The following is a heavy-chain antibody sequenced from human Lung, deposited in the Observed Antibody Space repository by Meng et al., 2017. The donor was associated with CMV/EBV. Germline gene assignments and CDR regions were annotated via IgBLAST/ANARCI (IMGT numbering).Heavy chain of an antibody. CDR1: GYTCPGYY. Sequence: QVQQVQSGAEVKKPGASVKVSCKASGYTCPGYYIHWVRQAPGQGLEWMGWINPNTGGTKYAQKFQGWVTLTRDTSISTAYMELSRLRSDDTAVYYCARGRYELIWGLFDPWGQGTLVTVSS. J-gene: IGHJ5*02. D-gene: IGHD1-1*01. CDR2: INPNTGGT. CDR3: ARGRYELIWGLFDP. V-gene: IGHV1-2*04.